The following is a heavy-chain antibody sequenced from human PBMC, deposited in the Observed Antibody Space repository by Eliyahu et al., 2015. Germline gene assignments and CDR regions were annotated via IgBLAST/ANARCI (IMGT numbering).Heavy chain of an antibody. D-gene: IGHD4-11*01. CDR1: XFTXTXHY. CDR2: IKQDGSDK. V-gene: IGHV3-7*01. CDR3: ARLHLWDDSSNYRPFDY. Sequence: EVQLVESGGGLVQPGGSLXLXCAASXFTXTXHYMSWVRQAPGKGVEWVANIKQDGSDKDYVDSVKGRFTISRDNAKSSLYLQMDSLRAEDTAVYYCARLHLWDDSSNYRPFDYWGQGTLVTVSS. J-gene: IGHJ4*02.